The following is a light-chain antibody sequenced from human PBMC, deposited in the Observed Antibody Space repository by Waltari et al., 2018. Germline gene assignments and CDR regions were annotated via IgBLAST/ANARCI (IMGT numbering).Light chain of an antibody. CDR3: QQYNSYSLLT. CDR1: QSISKW. CDR2: EAS. V-gene: IGKV1-5*03. J-gene: IGKJ4*01. Sequence: DIRMTQSPSTLSAPAGDRVIISWRASQSISKWLAWYQQKPGTAPKLLIYEASTLQSGVPSRFSGTGSGTDFTLTISSLQPDDFATYYCQQYNSYSLLTFGGGTKVEIK.